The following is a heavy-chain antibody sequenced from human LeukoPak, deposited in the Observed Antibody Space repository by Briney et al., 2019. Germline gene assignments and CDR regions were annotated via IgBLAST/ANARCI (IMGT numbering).Heavy chain of an antibody. D-gene: IGHD2-15*01. Sequence: ASVKVSCKASGYTFTSYYMHWVRQAPGQGFEWMGIIDPSRGFTTYTQKFQGRVTMTSDTSTSTIYMELSSLRSEDTATYYCAREGGYCSARSCYRGGKSWFYPWGQGTLVTVSS. V-gene: IGHV1-46*01. CDR3: AREGGYCSARSCYRGGKSWFYP. J-gene: IGHJ5*02. CDR2: IDPSRGFT. CDR1: GYTFTSYY.